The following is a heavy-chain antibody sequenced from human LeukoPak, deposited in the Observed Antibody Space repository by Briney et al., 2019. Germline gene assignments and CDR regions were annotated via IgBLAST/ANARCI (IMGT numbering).Heavy chain of an antibody. V-gene: IGHV3-7*04. CDR1: GFTFSSTW. D-gene: IGHD1-26*01. J-gene: IGHJ3*02. Sequence: PGGSLRLSCAASGFTFSSTWMTWVGQAPGKGLEWVANIKEDGSLRDYVDSVKGRFTIFRDNAKNSLYLQMNSLRHEDTAVYYCARDGALTVGSFDIWGRGTMVTVSS. CDR2: IKEDGSLR. CDR3: ARDGALTVGSFDI.